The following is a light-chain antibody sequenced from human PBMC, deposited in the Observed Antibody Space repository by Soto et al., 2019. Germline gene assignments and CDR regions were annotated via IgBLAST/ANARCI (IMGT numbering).Light chain of an antibody. V-gene: IGLV2-11*01. CDR3: SVRGGRSV. CDR1: SSDVGAHNY. CDR2: DVT. Sequence: QSALTQPRSVSGSPGQSVTISCTGTSSDVGAHNYVSWYQQYPDKVPKLMIYDVTKRPSGVPDRFSGSKSGNTASLTISGLQAEDEADYYCSVRGGRSVFGTGTKLTFL. J-gene: IGLJ1*01.